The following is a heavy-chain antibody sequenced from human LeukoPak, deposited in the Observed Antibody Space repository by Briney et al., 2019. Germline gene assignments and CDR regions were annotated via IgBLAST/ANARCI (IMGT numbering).Heavy chain of an antibody. CDR1: GFTFDDYA. D-gene: IGHD6-6*01. CDR2: ITWNNGFI. V-gene: IGHV3-9*01. CDR3: AKVRSLSLAATEPLDY. J-gene: IGHJ4*02. Sequence: GRSLRLSCAASGFTFDDYAMHWVRQAPGKGLEWISGITWNNGFIEYADSVKGRFTISRDNAKNSLILQMNSLRPEDTALYYCAKVRSLSLAATEPLDYWGQGTLVTVSS.